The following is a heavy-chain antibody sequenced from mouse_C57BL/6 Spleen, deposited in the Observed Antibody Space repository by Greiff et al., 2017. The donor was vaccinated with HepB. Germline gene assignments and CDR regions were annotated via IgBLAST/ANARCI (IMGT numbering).Heavy chain of an antibody. J-gene: IGHJ1*03. CDR2: IYPGSGST. D-gene: IGHD3-2*01. CDR1: GYTFTSYW. Sequence: VQLQQPGAELVKPGASVKMSCKASGYTFTSYWITWVKQRPGHGLEWIGDIYPGSGSTNYNEKFKSKATLTVDTSSSTAYMQLSSLTSEDSAVYYCARLEKTARWYCDVWGTGTTVTVSS. CDR3: ARLEKTARWYCDV. V-gene: IGHV1-55*01.